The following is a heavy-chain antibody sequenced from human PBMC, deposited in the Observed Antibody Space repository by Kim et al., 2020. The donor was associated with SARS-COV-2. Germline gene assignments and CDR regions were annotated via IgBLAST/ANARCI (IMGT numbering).Heavy chain of an antibody. D-gene: IGHD3-10*01. V-gene: IGHV3-11*01. Sequence: GGSLRLSCAASGFSFSDYYINWVRQAPGKGPEWVSFISGSSTDIHYADSVKGRFTVSRDNARNEVYLQMNNLRGDDTAFYYCVRDSHGVRGYGHWGQGT. J-gene: IGHJ4*02. CDR3: VRDSHGVRGYGH. CDR1: GFSFSDYY. CDR2: ISGSSTDI.